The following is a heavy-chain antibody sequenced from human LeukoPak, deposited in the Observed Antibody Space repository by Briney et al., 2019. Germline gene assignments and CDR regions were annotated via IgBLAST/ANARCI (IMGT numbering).Heavy chain of an antibody. CDR3: ARGIGSSTWYDPFDY. Sequence: ASVKVSCKASGYTFNSYGISWVRQAPVQGLEWMGWISSYNGNTNYAQKLQGRVTMTTDTSTSTAYMELTSLRSDDTAVYYCARGIGSSTWYDPFDYWGQGTLVTVSS. CDR2: ISSYNGNT. J-gene: IGHJ4*02. V-gene: IGHV1-18*01. D-gene: IGHD6-13*01. CDR1: GYTFNSYG.